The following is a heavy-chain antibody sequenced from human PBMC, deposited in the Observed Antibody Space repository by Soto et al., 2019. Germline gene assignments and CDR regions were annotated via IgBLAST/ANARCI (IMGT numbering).Heavy chain of an antibody. J-gene: IGHJ4*02. CDR3: TNSPSGYDDDH. V-gene: IGHV3-15*07. CDR2: IRSKTDGGTI. CDR1: GFTFTNAW. Sequence: GGSLRLSCAVSGFTFTNAWMNWVRQAPGKGLEWVGRIRSKTDGGTIEYAAPVKGRFTISRDDSIHTLYLQMNSLKTEDTAVYYCTNSPSGYDDDHWGQGTLVTVSS. D-gene: IGHD5-12*01.